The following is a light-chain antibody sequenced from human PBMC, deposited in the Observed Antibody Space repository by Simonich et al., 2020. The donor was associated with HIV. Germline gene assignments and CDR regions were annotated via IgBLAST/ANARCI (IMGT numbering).Light chain of an antibody. CDR1: ALPKQY. CDR3: QSADSSGTYPRV. CDR2: KDS. J-gene: IGLJ2*01. V-gene: IGLV3-25*03. Sequence: SYELTQPPSVSVSPGQTARITCSGDALPKQYAYCYQQKPGQAPVLVIYKDSGRPSGIPERFSGSSSGTTVTLTISGVQAEDEADYCCQSADSSGTYPRVFGGGTKLTVL.